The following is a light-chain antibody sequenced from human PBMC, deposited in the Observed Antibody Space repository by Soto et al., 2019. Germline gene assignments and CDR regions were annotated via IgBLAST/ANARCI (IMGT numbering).Light chain of an antibody. CDR1: QSVSGY. V-gene: IGKV3-11*01. J-gene: IGKJ5*01. CDR2: ADS. Sequence: LLPAPATPSLAPEATATISCGASQSVSGYIGWYQQKPGQAPRLLIYADSNRATGIPARFSGSGSGTDFTLTISSLEPEDFSVYYCQQRYNWPITFGQGTRLEIK. CDR3: QQRYNWPIT.